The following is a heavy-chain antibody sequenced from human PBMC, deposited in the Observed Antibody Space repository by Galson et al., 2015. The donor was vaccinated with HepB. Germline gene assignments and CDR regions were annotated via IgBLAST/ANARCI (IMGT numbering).Heavy chain of an antibody. V-gene: IGHV3-53*01. CDR1: GFTVTKNH. CDR2: IYSVGTT. CDR3: LGSPGY. D-gene: IGHD2-15*01. J-gene: IGHJ4*02. Sequence: SLRLSCAASGFTVTKNHMTWVRQAPGKGLEWLSVIYSVGTTYYAASVKGRFTISRDNSKNTVYLQMNSLRAEDTAIYYCLGSPGYWGQGTLVTVSS.